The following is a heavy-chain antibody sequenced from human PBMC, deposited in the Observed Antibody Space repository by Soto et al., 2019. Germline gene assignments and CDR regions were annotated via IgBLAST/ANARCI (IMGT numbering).Heavy chain of an antibody. Sequence: QVQLVQSGAEMKKPGSSVKVSCQSSGGTFNTYAMNWVRQAPGQGPEWIGDISPRFGAANYAPKFQGRVTITADESTGTSYMQLSSLTSEDTALYFCAREVQVHTPAFVYWGQGTLVTVSS. D-gene: IGHD3-10*01. CDR2: ISPRFGAA. J-gene: IGHJ4*02. CDR3: AREVQVHTPAFVY. V-gene: IGHV1-69*19. CDR1: GGTFNTYA.